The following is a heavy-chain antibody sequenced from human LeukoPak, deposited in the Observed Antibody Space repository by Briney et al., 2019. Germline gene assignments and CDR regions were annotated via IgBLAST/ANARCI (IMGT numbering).Heavy chain of an antibody. CDR1: GYTFTGYY. J-gene: IGHJ3*02. D-gene: IGHD3-10*01. CDR2: INPNSGGT. Sequence: GASVKVSCKASGYTFTGYYMHWVRQAPGQGLEWMGWINPNSGGTNYAQKFQGRVTMTRDTSISTAYMELSRLRSDDTAVYHCARLKTDGVVRGVGAFDIWGQGTMVTVSS. CDR3: ARLKTDGVVRGVGAFDI. V-gene: IGHV1-2*02.